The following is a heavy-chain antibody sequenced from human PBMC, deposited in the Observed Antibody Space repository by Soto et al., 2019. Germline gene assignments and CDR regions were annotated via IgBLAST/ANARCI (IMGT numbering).Heavy chain of an antibody. CDR1: GFTFSNYV. CDR3: ARKYSGSGALDI. Sequence: EVQLVESGGGLVQPGGSLRLSCAASGFTFSNYVIHWVRRAPGKGLEHVSGINSNGGSTFYANSVQGRFSISRDNSNNTVSLQVGSLRAEEMAVYFCARKYSGSGALDIWGQGTMVTVFS. D-gene: IGHD5-12*01. J-gene: IGHJ3*02. V-gene: IGHV3-64*01. CDR2: INSNGGST.